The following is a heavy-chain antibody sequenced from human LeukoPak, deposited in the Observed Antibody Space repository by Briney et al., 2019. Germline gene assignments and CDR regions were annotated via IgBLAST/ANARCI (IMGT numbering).Heavy chain of an antibody. D-gene: IGHD3-22*01. J-gene: IGHJ4*02. V-gene: IGHV3-20*04. CDR1: GFTFDHYG. Sequence: TGGSLRLSCAASGFTFDHYGMSWVRQAPGKWLEWVSGINWNGGSTGYADSVKGRFTISRDNAKNSLYLQMNSLRAEDTALYYCARYYYDSRGPDYWGQGTLVTVSS. CDR2: INWNGGST. CDR3: ARYYYDSRGPDY.